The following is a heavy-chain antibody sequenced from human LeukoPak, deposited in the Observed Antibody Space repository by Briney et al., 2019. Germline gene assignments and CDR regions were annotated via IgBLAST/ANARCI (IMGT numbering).Heavy chain of an antibody. V-gene: IGHV7-4-1*02. CDR1: GYTFTSYA. J-gene: IGHJ4*02. CDR3: AREGDSGYYFLLYY. Sequence: ASVKVSCKTSGYTFTSYAMNRVRQAPGQGLEWMGWINTNTGNPTYAQGFTGRFVFSLDTSVSTAYLQISSLKAEDTAVYYCAREGDSGYYFLLYYWGQGTLVTVSS. CDR2: INTNTGNP. D-gene: IGHD5-12*01.